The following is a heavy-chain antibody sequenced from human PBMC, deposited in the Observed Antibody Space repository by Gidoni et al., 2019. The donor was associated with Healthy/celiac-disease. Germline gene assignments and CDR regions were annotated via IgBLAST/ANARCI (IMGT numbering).Heavy chain of an antibody. Sequence: EVQLLESGGGLVQPGGSLRISCAASGFTFSSYAMSWVRQAPGKGLEWVSAISGSGGSTYYADSVKGRFTISRDNSKNTLYLQMNSLRAEDTAVYYCAKDSSSWPNSGDFDYWGQGTLVTVSS. CDR1: GFTFSSYA. CDR3: AKDSSSWPNSGDFDY. CDR2: ISGSGGST. V-gene: IGHV3-23*01. J-gene: IGHJ4*02. D-gene: IGHD6-13*01.